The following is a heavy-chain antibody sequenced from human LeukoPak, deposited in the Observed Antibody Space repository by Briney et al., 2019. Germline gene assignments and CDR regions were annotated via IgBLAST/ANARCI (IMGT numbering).Heavy chain of an antibody. CDR1: GGSISSSY. D-gene: IGHD5-12*01. CDR2: IYYSGST. J-gene: IGHJ4*02. V-gene: IGHV4-59*01. CDR3: ARGGGYTFFDY. Sequence: SETLSLTCTVSGGSISSSYWSWIRRPPGKGLEWIGYIYYSGSTNYNPSLKSRVTISVDPSKNQFSLNLSSVTAADTAVYFCARGGGYTFFDYWGQGTLVTVSS.